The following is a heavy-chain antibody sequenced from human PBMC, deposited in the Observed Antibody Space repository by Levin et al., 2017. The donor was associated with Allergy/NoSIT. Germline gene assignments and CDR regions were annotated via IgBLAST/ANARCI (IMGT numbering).Heavy chain of an antibody. D-gene: IGHD2-2*01. CDR2: ISYDGSNK. CDR3: ARIRLGWPLGYCSSTSCSDYDDAFDI. CDR1: GFTFSSYA. J-gene: IGHJ3*02. Sequence: PGGSLRLSCAASGFTFSSYAMHWVRQAPGKGLEWVAVISYDGSNKYYADSVKGRFTISRDNSKNTLYLQMNSLRAEDTAVYYCARIRLGWPLGYCSSTSCSDYDDAFDIWGQGTMVTVSS. V-gene: IGHV3-30-3*01.